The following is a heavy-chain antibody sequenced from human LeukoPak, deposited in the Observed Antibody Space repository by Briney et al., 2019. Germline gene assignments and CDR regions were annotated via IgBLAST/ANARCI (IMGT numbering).Heavy chain of an antibody. CDR3: ARERDKKYYYDSSDYYVLFY. V-gene: IGHV1-2*06. Sequence: ASVKVSCKASGYTFTGYYMHWVRQAPGQGLEWMGRINPNSGGTNYAQKFQGRVTMTRDTSISTAYMELSRLRSDDTAVYYCARERDKKYYYDSSDYYVLFYWGQGTLVTVSS. J-gene: IGHJ4*02. CDR1: GYTFTGYY. D-gene: IGHD3-22*01. CDR2: INPNSGGT.